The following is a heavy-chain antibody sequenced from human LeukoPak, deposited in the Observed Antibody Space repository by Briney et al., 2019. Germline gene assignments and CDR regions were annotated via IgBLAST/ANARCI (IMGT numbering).Heavy chain of an antibody. D-gene: IGHD3-3*01. V-gene: IGHV3-53*01. Sequence: PGGSPRLSCAASGFTVSSNYMSWVRQAPGKGLEWVSVIYSGGSTYYADSVKGRFTISRDNSKNTLYLQMNSLRAEDTAVYYCNYDFWSGNDYWGQGTLVTVSS. CDR1: GFTVSSNY. CDR3: NYDFWSGNDY. J-gene: IGHJ4*02. CDR2: IYSGGST.